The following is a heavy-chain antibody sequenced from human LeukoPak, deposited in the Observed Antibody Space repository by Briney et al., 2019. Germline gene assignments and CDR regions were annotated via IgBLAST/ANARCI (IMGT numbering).Heavy chain of an antibody. CDR1: GGSISSSSYY. CDR2: IYYSGST. Sequence: SETLSLTCTVSGGSISSSSYYWGWIRQPPGKGLEWIGSIYYSGSTYYNPSLKSRVTISVDTSKNQFSLKLCSVTAADTAVYYCAGFWGYGGNSGGTFDIWGQGTMVTVSS. CDR3: AGFWGYGGNSGGTFDI. V-gene: IGHV4-39*07. D-gene: IGHD4-23*01. J-gene: IGHJ3*02.